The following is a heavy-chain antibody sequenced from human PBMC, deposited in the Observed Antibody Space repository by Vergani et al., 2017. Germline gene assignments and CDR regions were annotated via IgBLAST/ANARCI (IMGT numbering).Heavy chain of an antibody. J-gene: IGHJ6*03. V-gene: IGHV1-69*01. Sequence: QVQLVQSGAEVKKPGSSVKVSCKASVGTFSSYAISWVRQAPGQGLEWMGGIIPIFGTANYAQKFQGRVTITADESTSTAYMELSSLRSEDTAVYYCARDRGYSYGYYYYYYMDVWGKGTTVTVSS. CDR2: IIPIFGTA. CDR1: VGTFSSYA. D-gene: IGHD5-18*01. CDR3: ARDRGYSYGYYYYYYMDV.